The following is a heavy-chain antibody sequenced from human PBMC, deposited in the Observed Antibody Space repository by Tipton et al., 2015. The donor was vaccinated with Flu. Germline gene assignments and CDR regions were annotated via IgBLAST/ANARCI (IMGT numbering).Heavy chain of an antibody. D-gene: IGHD1-26*01. J-gene: IGHJ4*02. CDR1: GGSISSGYY. CDR2: VYHGGST. Sequence: TLSLTCIVSGGSISSGYYWGWIRQPPGKGLEWIGSVYHGGSTYYNPSLRSRVTISVDTSKNQFSLKLNSVTAADTAVYYCARNRAYYGDWGQGVLVTVSS. CDR3: ARNRAYYGD. V-gene: IGHV4-38-2*02.